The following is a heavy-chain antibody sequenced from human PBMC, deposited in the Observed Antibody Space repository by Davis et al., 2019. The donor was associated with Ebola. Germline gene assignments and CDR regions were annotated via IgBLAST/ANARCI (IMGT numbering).Heavy chain of an antibody. CDR3: AIPLGYCSSTSCYTRPDV. CDR2: IIPIFGTA. CDR1: GGTFSSYA. J-gene: IGHJ6*02. Sequence: SVKVSCKASGGTFSSYAISWVRQAPGQGLEWMGGIIPIFGTANYAQKFQGRVTITADESTSTAYMELSSLRSEDTAVYYCAIPLGYCSSTSCYTRPDVWGQGTTVTVSS. D-gene: IGHD2-2*02. V-gene: IGHV1-69*13.